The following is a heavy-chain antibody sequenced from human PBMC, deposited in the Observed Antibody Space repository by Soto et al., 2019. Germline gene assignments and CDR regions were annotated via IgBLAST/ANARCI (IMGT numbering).Heavy chain of an antibody. V-gene: IGHV3-21*01. CDR1: GFTFSSYS. Sequence: EVQLVESGGGLVKPGGSLRLSCAASGFTFSSYSMNWVRQAPGKGLEWVSSISSSSSYIYYADSVKGRFTISRDNARNSLYWEMNSLRAEDTAVYYCASMTSVVCTGVAVRYYYCKCVCGHGTTVAVS. J-gene: IGHJ6*02. CDR2: ISSSSSYI. CDR3: ASMTSVVCTGVAVRYYYCKCV. D-gene: IGHD3-10*02.